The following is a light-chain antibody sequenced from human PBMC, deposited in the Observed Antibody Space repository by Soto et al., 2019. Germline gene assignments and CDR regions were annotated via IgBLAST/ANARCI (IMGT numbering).Light chain of an antibody. CDR3: QQANSFPIT. CDR2: AAS. CDR1: QGISSW. V-gene: IGKV1-12*01. J-gene: IGKJ5*01. Sequence: DIQMTQSPSSVSASVGDRVTITCRASQGISSWLAWYQKKPGKAPNLLIYAASSLQSGVTSRFSGSESGTDFTLTISSLQPEDCAIYFCQQANSFPITFGQGTRLEMK.